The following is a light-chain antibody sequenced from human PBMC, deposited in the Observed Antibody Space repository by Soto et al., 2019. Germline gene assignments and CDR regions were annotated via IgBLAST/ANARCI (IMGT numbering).Light chain of an antibody. J-gene: IGKJ1*01. Sequence: EIVLTQSPGTLSLSPGEIATLSFRASQSVSSSYLAWYQQKPGQAPRLLIYGASNRATGIPDRFSGSGSGTDFTLTISRLEPEDFAVYYCQYYGNSPLTFGQGTKVDIK. CDR1: QSVSSSY. V-gene: IGKV3-20*01. CDR2: GAS. CDR3: QYYGNSPLT.